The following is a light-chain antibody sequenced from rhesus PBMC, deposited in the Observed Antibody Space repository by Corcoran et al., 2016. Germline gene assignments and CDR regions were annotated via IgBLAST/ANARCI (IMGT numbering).Light chain of an antibody. J-gene: IGKJ2*01. Sequence: DIQMTQSPSSLSVSVGDTVTITCRASQGINLYLSWYQQKPGKAPKALIYYASDLEAGVPSRFSGRGSGTDYTLTIRSLQPEDVATYYCQQYDISPYSFGQETKLEIK. CDR2: YAS. CDR1: QGINLY. CDR3: QQYDISPYS. V-gene: IGKV1-66*01.